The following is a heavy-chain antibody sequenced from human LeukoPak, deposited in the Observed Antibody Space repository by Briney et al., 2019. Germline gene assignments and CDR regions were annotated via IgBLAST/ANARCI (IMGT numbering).Heavy chain of an antibody. CDR2: ISSNGGST. D-gene: IGHD6-19*01. V-gene: IGHV3-64*01. Sequence: PGGSLRLSCAASGFTFSSYGMHWVRQAPGKGLEYVSAISSNGGSTYYANSVKGRFTISRDNSKNTLYLQMGSLRAEDMAVYYCARESSSGWNFDYWGQGTLVTVSS. CDR3: ARESSSGWNFDY. CDR1: GFTFSSYG. J-gene: IGHJ4*02.